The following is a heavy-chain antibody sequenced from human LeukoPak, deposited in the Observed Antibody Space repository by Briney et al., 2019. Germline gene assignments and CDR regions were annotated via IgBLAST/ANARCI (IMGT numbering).Heavy chain of an antibody. D-gene: IGHD5-24*01. CDR2: IYYSGST. V-gene: IGHV4-59*01. CDR1: GGSISSYY. CDR3: ARERRDGPKDY. J-gene: IGHJ4*02. Sequence: SETLSLTCTVSGGSISSYYWSWIRQPPGKGLEWIGYIYYSGSTNYNPSLKSRVTISVDTSKNQFSLKLSSVTAADTAVYYCARERRDGPKDYWGQGTLVTVSS.